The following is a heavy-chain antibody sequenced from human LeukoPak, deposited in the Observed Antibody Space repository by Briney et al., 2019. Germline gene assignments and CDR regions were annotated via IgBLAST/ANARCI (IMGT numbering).Heavy chain of an antibody. D-gene: IGHD2-21*01. CDR3: ARDEVRWYFDL. Sequence: SETLSLTCTVSGYSLSSGYYWGWIRQPPGKGLEWIGEINHSGSTNYNPSLKSRVTISVDTSKNQFSLKLSSVTAADTAVYYCARDEVRWYFDLWGRGTLVTVSS. CDR1: GYSLSSGYY. CDR2: INHSGST. V-gene: IGHV4-38-2*02. J-gene: IGHJ2*01.